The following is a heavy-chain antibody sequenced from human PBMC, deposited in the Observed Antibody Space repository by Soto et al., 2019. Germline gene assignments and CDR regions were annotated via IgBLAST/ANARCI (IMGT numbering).Heavy chain of an antibody. V-gene: IGHV4-34*01. CDR1: GGSFSGYY. CDR2: INHSGST. Sequence: SETLSLTCAVYGGSFSGYYWSWIRQPPGKGLEWIGEINHSGSTNYNPSLKSRVTISVDTSKNQFSLKLSSVTAADTAVYYCARGHSLRSKYYFDDRGQGTLVTVSS. J-gene: IGHJ4*02. CDR3: ARGHSLRSKYYFDD. D-gene: IGHD4-17*01.